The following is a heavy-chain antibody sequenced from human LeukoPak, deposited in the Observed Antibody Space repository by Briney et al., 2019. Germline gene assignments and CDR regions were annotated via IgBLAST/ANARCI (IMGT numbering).Heavy chain of an antibody. V-gene: IGHV1-2*02. CDR2: INPNSGDT. CDR3: ARDGDYWSGYYIGWFDT. D-gene: IGHD3-3*01. Sequence: GASVKVSCKASGYTFTGYYMHWVRQAPGQGLEWMGWINPNSGDTNYAQKFQGRATMTRDTSISTAYMGLSSLRSDDTAVYYCARDGDYWSGYYIGWFDTWGQGTLVTVSS. CDR1: GYTFTGYY. J-gene: IGHJ5*02.